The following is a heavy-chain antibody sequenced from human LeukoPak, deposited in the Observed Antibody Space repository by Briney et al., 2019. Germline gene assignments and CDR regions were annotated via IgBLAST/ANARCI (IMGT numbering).Heavy chain of an antibody. CDR1: GFTFRNYW. CDR3: TGGFGHNWSPFEN. V-gene: IGHV3-74*01. J-gene: IGHJ4*02. D-gene: IGHD1-1*01. CDR2: INGDGSDI. Sequence: PGGSLRLSCAAPGFTFRNYWMHWVRQAPGKGLVWVSRINGDGSDISYADSVKGRFTISRDNAKNTLSPQMNSLTDDDTALYYCTGGFGHNWSPFENWGQGTLVTVSS.